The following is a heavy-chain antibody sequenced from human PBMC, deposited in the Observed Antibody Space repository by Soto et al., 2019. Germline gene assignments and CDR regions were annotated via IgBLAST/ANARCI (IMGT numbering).Heavy chain of an antibody. V-gene: IGHV1-3*01. CDR3: ARAVDSSGYYYESYFDL. CDR2: INAGNGNT. J-gene: IGHJ2*01. CDR1: GYTFTSYA. Sequence: ASVKVSCKASGYTFTSYAMHWVRQAPGQRLEWMGWINAGNGNTKYSQKFQGRVTITRDTSVSTAYMELSSLRSEDTAVYYCARAVDSSGYYYESYFDLWGRGTLVTVSS. D-gene: IGHD3-22*01.